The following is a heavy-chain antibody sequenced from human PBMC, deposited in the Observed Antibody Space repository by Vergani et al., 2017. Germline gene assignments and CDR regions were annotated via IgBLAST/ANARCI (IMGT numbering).Heavy chain of an antibody. CDR3: AMKGTRDY. D-gene: IGHD1-14*01. J-gene: IGHJ4*02. CDR1: GFTFSSYA. CDR2: ISGSGGST. V-gene: IGHV3-23*01. Sequence: EVQLLESGGSLKQPGGSVRLSCAASGFTFSSYAMSWVRQAPGKGLEWVSAISGSGGSTYYADSAKGRFTISRDNSKNTLYLQMNSLRAEDTAVYYCAMKGTRDYWGQGTLVTVSS.